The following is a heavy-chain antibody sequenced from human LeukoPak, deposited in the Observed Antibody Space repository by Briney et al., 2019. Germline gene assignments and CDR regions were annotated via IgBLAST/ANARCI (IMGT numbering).Heavy chain of an antibody. J-gene: IGHJ4*02. Sequence: GGSLRLSCAASGFTFSSYAMSWVRQAPGKGLEWVSAISGSGGSTYYADSVKGRFTISRDNSKNTLYLQMNSLRAEDTAVYYCAKSPKTYYDFWSGYYTLGYWGQGTLVTVSS. CDR2: ISGSGGST. CDR1: GFTFSSYA. V-gene: IGHV3-23*01. CDR3: AKSPKTYYDFWSGYYTLGY. D-gene: IGHD3-3*01.